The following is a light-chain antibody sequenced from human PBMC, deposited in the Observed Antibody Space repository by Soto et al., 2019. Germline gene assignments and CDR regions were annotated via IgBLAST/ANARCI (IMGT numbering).Light chain of an antibody. CDR3: SSYTSSSTYV. V-gene: IGLV2-14*01. J-gene: IGLJ1*01. CDR2: DVS. Sequence: QPALTQPASGTGFPGRSIAISNTRTSSDVGGYDYVSWYQQHPGKAPKLMIYDVSNRPSGVSNRFSGSKSDNTASLTISGLQAEDEADYYCSSYTSSSTYVFGTGTKVTVL. CDR1: SSDVGGYDY.